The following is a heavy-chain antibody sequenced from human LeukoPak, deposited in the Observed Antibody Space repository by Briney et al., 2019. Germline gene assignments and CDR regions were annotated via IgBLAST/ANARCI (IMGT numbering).Heavy chain of an antibody. Sequence: PGGSLRLSCVASGFNFSDSVIHWVRQAPGKGLEWVAVISHDVKTTYYADSAKGRFTISRDNSRNTVFLQMNMLRPEDTAVYYCVKEAYYGWGSSPTFYFDYWGQGTRVTVSS. CDR1: GFNFSDSV. D-gene: IGHD3-10*01. J-gene: IGHJ4*02. CDR3: VKEAYYGWGSSPTFYFDY. CDR2: ISHDVKTT. V-gene: IGHV3-30*04.